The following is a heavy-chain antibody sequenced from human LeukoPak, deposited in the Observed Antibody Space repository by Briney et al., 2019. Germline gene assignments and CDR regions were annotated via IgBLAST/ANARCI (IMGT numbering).Heavy chain of an antibody. CDR1: GGSISSGSYY. V-gene: IGHV4-61*02. Sequence: SETLSLTCTVSGGSISSGSYYWSWIRQPAGKGLEWIGRIDTSGNTNYKPSLKSRVTMSVDTSKKQFSLKLTSVTAADTAVYYCARVSSSWYQDWYFDLWGRGTLVTVSS. CDR2: IDTSGNT. J-gene: IGHJ2*01. CDR3: ARVSSSWYQDWYFDL. D-gene: IGHD6-13*01.